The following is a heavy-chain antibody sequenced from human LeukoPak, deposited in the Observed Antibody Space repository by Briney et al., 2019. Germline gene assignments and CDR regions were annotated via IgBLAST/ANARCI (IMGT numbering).Heavy chain of an antibody. D-gene: IGHD2-2*01. CDR3: ARRLTQYDCFDP. Sequence: SQTLSLTCAISGDSVSSNSVTWNWIRQSLSRGLEWLGRTYYRSTWYNDYAVSVRGRITVNPDTSKNQFSLHLNSVTPEGTAVYYCARRLTQYDCFDPWGQGILVTVSS. CDR1: GDSVSSNSVT. CDR2: TYYRSTWYN. V-gene: IGHV6-1*01. J-gene: IGHJ5*02.